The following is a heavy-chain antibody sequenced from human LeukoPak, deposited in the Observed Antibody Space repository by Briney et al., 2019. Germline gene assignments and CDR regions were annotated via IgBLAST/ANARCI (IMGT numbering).Heavy chain of an antibody. CDR3: ARRSGGLAVNGPFDY. Sequence: GGSLRLSCAASAFTFSDYYMSWVRQAPGQGLEWISYISPSGSSIYYADSVKGRFTISRDNTKNSLYLQMNSLRVDDTAVYYCARRSGGLAVNGPFDYWGQGTMVTVSS. D-gene: IGHD6-19*01. J-gene: IGHJ4*02. V-gene: IGHV3-11*01. CDR2: ISPSGSSI. CDR1: AFTFSDYY.